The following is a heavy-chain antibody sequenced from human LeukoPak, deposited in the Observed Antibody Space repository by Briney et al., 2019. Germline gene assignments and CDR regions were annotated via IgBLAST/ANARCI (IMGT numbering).Heavy chain of an antibody. V-gene: IGHV4-59*08. CDR3: ARHEGAVAETYYYGMDV. Sequence: PSETLSLTCTVSGGSISSYYWSWIRQPPGKGLEWIGYIYYSGSTNYNPSLKSRVTIPVDTSKNQFSLKLSSVTAADTAVYYCARHEGAVAETYYYGMDVWGQGTTVTVSS. J-gene: IGHJ6*02. CDR1: GGSISSYY. CDR2: IYYSGST. D-gene: IGHD6-19*01.